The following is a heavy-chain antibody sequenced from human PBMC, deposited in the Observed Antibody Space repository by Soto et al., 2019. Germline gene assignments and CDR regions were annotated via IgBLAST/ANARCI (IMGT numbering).Heavy chain of an antibody. D-gene: IGHD3-16*01. J-gene: IGHJ4*02. Sequence: QVQLQESGPGLVKPSQTLSLTCTVSGGSISSGGYYCSWIGQHPGKGLEWIGYIYYSGSTYYNPSLKSRVSISVDTSKNQFSLKLSSVTAADTAVYYCALRLWDPGRLYFDYWGQGTLVTVSS. CDR3: ALRLWDPGRLYFDY. V-gene: IGHV4-31*03. CDR2: IYYSGST. CDR1: GGSISSGGYY.